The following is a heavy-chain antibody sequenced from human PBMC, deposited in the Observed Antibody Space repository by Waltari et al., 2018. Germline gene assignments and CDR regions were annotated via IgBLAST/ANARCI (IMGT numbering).Heavy chain of an antibody. CDR2: INYDGSQK. V-gene: IGHV3-7*01. J-gene: IGHJ4*02. CDR1: GFTFSRYW. D-gene: IGHD2-2*01. CDR3: AKSRGFEY. Sequence: EVQLVESGGGLVQPGGSLRLSCGASGFTFSRYWMSWVRQTPGKGREWVANINYDGSQKYYADAVKGRSTISRDNAKNSVYLQMNSLRVEDTAVYYCAKSRGFEYWGQGTLITVSS.